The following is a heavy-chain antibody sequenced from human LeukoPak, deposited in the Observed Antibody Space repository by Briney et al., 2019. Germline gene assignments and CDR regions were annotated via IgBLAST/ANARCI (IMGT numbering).Heavy chain of an antibody. D-gene: IGHD1-26*01. CDR2: LSGGGSSGVST. V-gene: IGHV3-23*01. CDR1: GFTFSSYA. Sequence: PGGSLRLSCAASGFTFSSYAMTWVRQAPGKGLDWVSGLSGGGSSGVSTYYADSVKGRFTISRDNAKNSLYLQMNSLRAEDTAVYYCARGELLPDYWGQGTLVTVSS. J-gene: IGHJ4*02. CDR3: ARGELLPDY.